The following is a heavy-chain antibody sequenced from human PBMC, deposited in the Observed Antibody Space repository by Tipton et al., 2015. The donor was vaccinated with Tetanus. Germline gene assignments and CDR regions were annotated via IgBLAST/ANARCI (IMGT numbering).Heavy chain of an antibody. Sequence: TLSLTCAVFGGSFSGYYWNWIRQPPGKGLEWIGQIDHSGSTSYNPSLKSRVTMSRDTSNNQISLKLDSVTAADTAVYYCSRDSSSVYRMVGFTVLGGYFDYWGQGIPVTVSS. J-gene: IGHJ4*02. CDR3: SRDSSSVYRMVGFTVLGGYFDY. V-gene: IGHV4-34*01. CDR1: GGSFSGYY. CDR2: IDHSGST. D-gene: IGHD1-26*01.